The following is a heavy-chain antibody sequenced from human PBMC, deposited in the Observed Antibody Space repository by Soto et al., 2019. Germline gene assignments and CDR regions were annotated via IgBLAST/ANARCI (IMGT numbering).Heavy chain of an antibody. CDR3: ARGGSDPYNWFDP. V-gene: IGHV3-7*01. CDR1: GLTFENFW. D-gene: IGHD3-16*01. J-gene: IGHJ5*02. Sequence: EVQLVESGGGLVQPGGSLRISCVVSGLTFENFWMSWVRQARGKGLEWVANIKQDGSERYYLDSVRGRFTLSRDNSENSLSLQMNSLRVDYTAVYYCARGGSDPYNWFDPWGQGTLVIVSS. CDR2: IKQDGSER.